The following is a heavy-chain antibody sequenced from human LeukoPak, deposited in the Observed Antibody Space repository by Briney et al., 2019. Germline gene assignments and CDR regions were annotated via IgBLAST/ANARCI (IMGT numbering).Heavy chain of an antibody. Sequence: GGSLRLSCAASGFTFSNAWMSWVRQVPGKGLEWVGRIRSKADGGTTDYAAPVKGRFTISRDETKNTLYLQINSLTSEDTGFYYCTTDRVHRKNWYYFDDWGQGTLVTVSS. CDR3: TTDRVHRKNWYYFDD. D-gene: IGHD1-1*01. CDR1: GFTFSNAW. CDR2: IRSKADGGTT. V-gene: IGHV3-15*01. J-gene: IGHJ4*02.